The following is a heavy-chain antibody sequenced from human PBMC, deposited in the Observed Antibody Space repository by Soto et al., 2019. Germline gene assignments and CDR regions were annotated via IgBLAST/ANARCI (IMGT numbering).Heavy chain of an antibody. Sequence: PGGSLRLSCEASGFTFSRVSMNWVRQAPGKGLEWVSGIRGFSPYTFYAESVRGRFAISRDNAKNSLYLQMNSLRAEDTAVYYCARDHSVSTPLDGIYVWGHGTTVTVSS. CDR2: IRGFSPYT. V-gene: IGHV3-21*04. J-gene: IGHJ6*02. CDR3: ARDHSVSTPLDGIYV. CDR1: GFTFSRVS. D-gene: IGHD2-15*01.